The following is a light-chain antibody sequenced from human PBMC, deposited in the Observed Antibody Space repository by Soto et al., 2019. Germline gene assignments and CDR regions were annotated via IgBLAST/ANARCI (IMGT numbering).Light chain of an antibody. CDR3: QQYNSYS. CDR1: QRISGW. V-gene: IGKV1-5*01. Sequence: IQMTQSPSTLSSSVGDTVTITCRASQRISGWLAWYQQKPGTAPKVLIYHASNLQSGVPSRFSGRGSGTEFTLTISSLQPDDFATYYCQQYNSYSFGQGTKVDIK. CDR2: HAS. J-gene: IGKJ1*01.